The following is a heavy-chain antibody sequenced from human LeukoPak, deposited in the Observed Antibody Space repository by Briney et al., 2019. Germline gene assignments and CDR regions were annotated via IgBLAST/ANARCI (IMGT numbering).Heavy chain of an antibody. CDR3: AKDSHYYYYMDV. V-gene: IGHV3-23*01. J-gene: IGHJ6*03. CDR1: GFTFSSYA. CDR2: LSGSGDST. Sequence: PGGSLRLSCVASGFTFSSYAMSWVRQAPGKGLEWVSGLSGSGDSTFYADSVKGRFTISRDNSKNSLYLQMNSLRAEDTAVYYCAKDSHYYYYMDVWGKGTAVTVSS.